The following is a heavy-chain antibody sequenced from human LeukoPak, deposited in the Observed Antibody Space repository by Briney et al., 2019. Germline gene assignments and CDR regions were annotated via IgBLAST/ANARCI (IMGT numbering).Heavy chain of an antibody. CDR3: ARQTAMGRSGDY. D-gene: IGHD5-18*01. CDR2: IYPGDSDT. J-gene: IGHJ4*02. Sequence: GESLKISCKGSGYSFTSCWIGWVRQMPGKGLEWMGIIYPGDSDTRYSPSFQGQVTISVDKSLTTADLQWNSLKASDTAMYYCARQTAMGRSGDYWGQGTLVTVSS. CDR1: GYSFTSCW. V-gene: IGHV5-51*01.